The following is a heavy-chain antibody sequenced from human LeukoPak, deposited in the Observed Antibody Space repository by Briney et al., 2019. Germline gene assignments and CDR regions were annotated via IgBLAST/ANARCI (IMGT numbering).Heavy chain of an antibody. J-gene: IGHJ4*02. V-gene: IGHV3-21*06. CDR1: GFAFSSYN. Sequence: GGSLRLYCAASGFAFSSYNMKWVRQAPGKGLEWVSFISTTSTYIYYADSVKGRFTVSRDNSKNLLYLQMDSLRVEDTAVYYCASAGTCSSTSCDGGIEYWGQGTLVTVSS. D-gene: IGHD2-2*01. CDR3: ASAGTCSSTSCDGGIEY. CDR2: ISTTSTYI.